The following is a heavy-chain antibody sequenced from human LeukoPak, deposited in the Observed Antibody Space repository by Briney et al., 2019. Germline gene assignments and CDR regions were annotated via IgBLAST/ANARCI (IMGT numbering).Heavy chain of an antibody. J-gene: IGHJ6*03. Sequence: SETLSLTCTVSGGSISSYYWSWIRQPAGKGLEWIGRIYTSGSTNYNPSLKSRVTISVDTSKNQFSLKLSSVTAADTAVYYCARAGYFGNYYYYYYMDVWGKGTTVTISS. V-gene: IGHV4-4*07. CDR3: ARAGYFGNYYYYYYMDV. CDR1: GGSISSYY. CDR2: IYTSGST. D-gene: IGHD6-13*01.